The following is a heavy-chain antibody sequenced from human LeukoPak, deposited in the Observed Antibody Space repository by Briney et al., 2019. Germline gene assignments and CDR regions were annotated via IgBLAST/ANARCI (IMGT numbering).Heavy chain of an antibody. CDR3: ARTADYYDSSGYYFDY. Sequence: PSETLSLTCAVYGGSFSGYYWSWIRQPPGKGLEWIGEINHSGSTNYNPSLKSRVTISVDTSENQFSLKLSSVTAADTAVYYCARTADYYDSSGYYFDYWGQGTLVTVSS. D-gene: IGHD3-22*01. V-gene: IGHV4-34*01. CDR1: GGSFSGYY. J-gene: IGHJ4*02. CDR2: INHSGST.